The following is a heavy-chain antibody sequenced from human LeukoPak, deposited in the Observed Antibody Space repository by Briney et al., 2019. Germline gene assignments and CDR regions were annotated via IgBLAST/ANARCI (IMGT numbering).Heavy chain of an antibody. V-gene: IGHV4-30-2*01. CDR3: ARGDYNYPYFDS. Sequence: SETLSLTCTVSGGSITTGGFAWSWIRQPPGKGLEWIGYIYHRGYTYYNPSLTSRVTMSVDRSKNQFSLNLSSVTAADTAVYYCARGDYNYPYFDSWGQGTLVTVSS. J-gene: IGHJ4*02. CDR2: IYHRGYT. D-gene: IGHD1-1*01. CDR1: GGSITTGGFA.